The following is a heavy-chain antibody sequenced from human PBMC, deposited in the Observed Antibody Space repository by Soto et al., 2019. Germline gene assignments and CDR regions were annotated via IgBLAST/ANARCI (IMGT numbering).Heavy chain of an antibody. D-gene: IGHD2-8*02. J-gene: IGHJ4*02. CDR3: ARASCTGRTCTFDY. CDR1: GYTFTNYD. Sequence: QVPVVQSGAEVKKPGASVKVFCKSSGYTFTNYDITWIRQAPGQGLEWMGWISAYNGDTNYAQRLQDRVTMTTDTSTSTAYMELRSLRSDDTAVYYCARASCTGRTCTFDYWGQGTLVTVSS. V-gene: IGHV1-18*01. CDR2: ISAYNGDT.